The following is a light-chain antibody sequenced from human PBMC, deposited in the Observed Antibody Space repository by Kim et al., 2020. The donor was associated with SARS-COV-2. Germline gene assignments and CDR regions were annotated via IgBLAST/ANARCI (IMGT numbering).Light chain of an antibody. CDR3: QSYDSSLSGSKV. V-gene: IGLV1-40*01. J-gene: IGLJ1*01. Sequence: VSISCTGSSSNIGAGYDVHWYQQLPGTAPKLLIYGNSNRPSGVPDRSSGSKSGTSASLAITGLQAEDEADYYCQSYDSSLSGSKVFGTGTKVTVL. CDR2: GNS. CDR1: SSNIGAGYD.